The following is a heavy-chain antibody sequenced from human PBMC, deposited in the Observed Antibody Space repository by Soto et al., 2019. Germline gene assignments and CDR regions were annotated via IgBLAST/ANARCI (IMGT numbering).Heavy chain of an antibody. V-gene: IGHV4-31*03. D-gene: IGHD3-10*01. Sequence: QVQLQESGPGLVKPSQTLSLTCTVSGGSISSGGYYCSWIRQHAGKGLEWIGYIYYSVSTYYNPSLKSRVTISVDTSKNHFSLKLSSVTAADTAVYYWERSDKYFYYYGMDVWGQGTTVTVSS. CDR1: GGSISSGGYY. CDR3: ERSDKYFYYYGMDV. J-gene: IGHJ6*02. CDR2: IYYSVST.